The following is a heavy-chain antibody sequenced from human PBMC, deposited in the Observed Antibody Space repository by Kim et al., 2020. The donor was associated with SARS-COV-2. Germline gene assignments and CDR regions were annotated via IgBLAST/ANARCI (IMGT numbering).Heavy chain of an antibody. Sequence: SETLSLTCTVSGGSISSSSYYWGWIRQPPGKGLEWIGSIYYSGSTYYNPSLKSRVTISVDTSKNQFSLKLSSVTAADTAVYYCARDGEPTTVTIDWYFDLWGRGTLVTVSS. V-gene: IGHV4-39*02. CDR1: GGSISSSSYY. CDR3: ARDGEPTTVTIDWYFDL. J-gene: IGHJ2*01. D-gene: IGHD4-17*01. CDR2: IYYSGST.